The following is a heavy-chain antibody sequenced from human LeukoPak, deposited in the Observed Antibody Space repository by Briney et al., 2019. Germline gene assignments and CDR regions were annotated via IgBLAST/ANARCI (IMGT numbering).Heavy chain of an antibody. V-gene: IGHV3-7*01. J-gene: IGHJ4*02. CDR2: IKEDGSEA. D-gene: IGHD7-27*01. Sequence: GGSLRLSCAASGFTFSRFWMTWVRQAPGKGLECVAKIKEDGSEAHYVDSVKGRFTISRDNAKESLYLQMNTLRAEDTAVYYCARDYTGGWNDYWGQGIRVTVSS. CDR1: GFTFSRFW. CDR3: ARDYTGGWNDY.